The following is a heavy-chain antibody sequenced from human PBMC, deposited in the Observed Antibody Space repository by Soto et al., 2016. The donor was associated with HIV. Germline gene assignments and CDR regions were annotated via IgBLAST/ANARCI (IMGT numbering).Heavy chain of an antibody. D-gene: IGHD1-26*01. CDR2: INHSGSI. Sequence: VQLQQWGTGLLKSSETLSLTCAVYGGSFSTYYWSWIRQPPGKGLEWIGEINHSGSINYNPSLKSRVTISVDTSKNQFSLKLSSVTAADTAAYYCARVYGGSFTASYNYYGMDVWGQGTTVTVAS. V-gene: IGHV4-34*01. CDR3: ARVYGGSFTASYNYYGMDV. J-gene: IGHJ6*02. CDR1: GGSFSTYY.